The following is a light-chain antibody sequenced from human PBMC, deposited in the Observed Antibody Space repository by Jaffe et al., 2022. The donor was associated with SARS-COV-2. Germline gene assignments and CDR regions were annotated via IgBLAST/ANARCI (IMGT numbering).Light chain of an antibody. V-gene: IGLV10-54*01. J-gene: IGLJ3*02. CDR1: SNNVGHHG. Sequence: QAGLTQPPSVSKDLRQTATLTCTGNSNNVGHHGAAWLQQHQGHPPKLLSYRNNNRPSGISERLSASRSGNTASLTITGLQPEDEADYYCSAWDRSLSAWVFGGGTKLTVL. CDR2: RNN. CDR3: SAWDRSLSAWV.